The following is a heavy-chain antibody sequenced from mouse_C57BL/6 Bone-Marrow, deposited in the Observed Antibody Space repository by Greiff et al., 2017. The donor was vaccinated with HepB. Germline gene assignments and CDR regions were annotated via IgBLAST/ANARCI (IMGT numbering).Heavy chain of an antibody. D-gene: IGHD1-1*01. V-gene: IGHV1-39*01. CDR1: GYSLTDYN. Sequence: EVQLHQSGPELVKPGASVKISCKASGYSLTDYNMNWVKQTTGKSLEWIGVIYPKYGTNSYNQKFKGKATLTVDQSSSTAYMQLNSLTSEASAVYCCARVNNSYSYAMDYWGQGTSVTVSS. CDR2: IYPKYGTN. J-gene: IGHJ4*01. CDR3: ARVNNSYSYAMDY.